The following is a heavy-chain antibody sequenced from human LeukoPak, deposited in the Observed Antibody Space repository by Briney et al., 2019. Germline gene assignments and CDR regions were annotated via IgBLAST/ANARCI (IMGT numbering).Heavy chain of an antibody. J-gene: IGHJ4*02. CDR2: FYSTGST. CDR1: GGSISSYY. CDR3: AREYHYYDTRGYYYFDY. V-gene: IGHV4-4*07. Sequence: SETLSLTCTVSGGSISSYYWTWIRQPAGKGLEWIGRFYSTGSTNYNPSLKSRVTISLDTSKNQFSLKLSSVTAADTAVYYCAREYHYYDTRGYYYFDYWGQGTLVTSST. D-gene: IGHD3-22*01.